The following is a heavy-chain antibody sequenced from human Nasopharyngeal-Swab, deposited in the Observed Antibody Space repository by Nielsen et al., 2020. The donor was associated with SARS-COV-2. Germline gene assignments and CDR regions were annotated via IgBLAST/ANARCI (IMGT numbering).Heavy chain of an antibody. J-gene: IGHJ4*02. CDR3: ARGSLAAIPRSSWYFDY. CDR1: GGSISSYY. CDR2: IYTSGST. V-gene: IGHV4-4*07. Sequence: SETLSLTCTVSGGSISSYYWTWIRQPAGKGLEWIGRIYTSGSTNYNPSLKSRVRMSVDTSKNQFSLKLSSVTAADMAVYYCARGSLAAIPRSSWYFDYWGQGTLVIVSS. D-gene: IGHD6-13*01.